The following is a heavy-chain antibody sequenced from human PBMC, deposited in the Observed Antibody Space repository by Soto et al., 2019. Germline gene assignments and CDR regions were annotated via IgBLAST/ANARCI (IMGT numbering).Heavy chain of an antibody. CDR1: GGSISSSSYS. D-gene: IGHD6-19*01. V-gene: IGHV4-39*01. CDR2: IYYSGST. CDR3: ARRSSGWTYCFDY. Sequence: SETLSLTCTVSGGSISSSSYSWGWIRQPPGKGLEWIGTIYYSGSTYYNPSLKSRVTIAVDTSKNQFSLKLSSVTAADTAVYDCARRSSGWTYCFDYWGRGTLVTVSS. J-gene: IGHJ4*02.